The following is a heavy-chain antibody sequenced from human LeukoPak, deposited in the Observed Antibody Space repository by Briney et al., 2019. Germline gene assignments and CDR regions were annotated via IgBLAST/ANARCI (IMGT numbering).Heavy chain of an antibody. Sequence: GRSLRLSCAASGFTFSSYGMHWVRQAPGKGLEWVAVISYDGSNKYYADSVKGRFTISRDNSKNTLYLQMNSLRAEDTAVYYCAKDSALWGSYRYTYFDYWGQGTLVTVSS. CDR2: ISYDGSNK. CDR3: AKDSALWGSYRYTYFDY. V-gene: IGHV3-30*18. D-gene: IGHD3-16*02. J-gene: IGHJ4*02. CDR1: GFTFSSYG.